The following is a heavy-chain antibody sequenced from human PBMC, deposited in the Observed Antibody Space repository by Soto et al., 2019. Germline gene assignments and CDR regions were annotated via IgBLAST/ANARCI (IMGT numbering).Heavy chain of an antibody. J-gene: IGHJ4*02. CDR3: AGNLREYSYSDY. CDR1: GGSFSGYY. CDR2: INHSGST. V-gene: IGHV4-34*01. D-gene: IGHD5-18*01. Sequence: SETLSLTCAVYGGSFSGYYWSWIRQPPGKGLEWIGEINHSGSTNYNPSLKSRVTISVDTSKNQFSLKLSSVTAADTAVYYCAGNLREYSYSDYWGQGTLVTVSS.